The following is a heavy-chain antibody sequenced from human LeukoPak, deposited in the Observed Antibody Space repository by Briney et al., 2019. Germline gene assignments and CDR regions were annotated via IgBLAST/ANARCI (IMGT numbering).Heavy chain of an antibody. Sequence: ASVKVSCKASGYTFTDYYIHWVRQAPGQGLEWMGRINPNTGGTNYAQRFQGRVSMTRDRSISTAYMDLNRLTSGDTAVYYCARDQGDGGNSFDPWGQEPWSP. D-gene: IGHD4-23*01. J-gene: IGHJ5*02. V-gene: IGHV1-2*06. CDR3: ARDQGDGGNSFDP. CDR2: INPNTGGT. CDR1: GYTFTDYY.